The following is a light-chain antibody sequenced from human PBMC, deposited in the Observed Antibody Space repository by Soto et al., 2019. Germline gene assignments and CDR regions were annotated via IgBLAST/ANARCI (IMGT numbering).Light chain of an antibody. CDR2: GAS. J-gene: IGKJ2*01. CDR3: QQYYSIPFT. V-gene: IGKV4-1*01. CDR1: QSVLYNSNNKNH. Sequence: VMTQAPDSLAVSLVERATINCKSSQSVLYNSNNKNHLGWFQQKPGHPPKLLIYGASFRPSGVPDRFSGSGSGTDFTLTISSLQAEDVAVYYCQQYYSIPFTFGQGTKVDIK.